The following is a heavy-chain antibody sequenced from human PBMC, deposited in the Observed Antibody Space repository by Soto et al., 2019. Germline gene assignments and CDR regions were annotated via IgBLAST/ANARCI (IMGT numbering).Heavy chain of an antibody. J-gene: IGHJ4*02. V-gene: IGHV4-34*01. D-gene: IGHD4-17*01. CDR3: ARVGSDYGDYLHY. Sequence: QVQLQQWGAGLLKPSETLSLTCAVYGGSFSGYYWSWIRQPPGKGMEWIGEINHSGSTNYNPSLKSPVTIAVDTSTNQFSLKMSSVTAADTAVYYCARVGSDYGDYLHYWGQGTLVTVSS. CDR1: GGSFSGYY. CDR2: INHSGST.